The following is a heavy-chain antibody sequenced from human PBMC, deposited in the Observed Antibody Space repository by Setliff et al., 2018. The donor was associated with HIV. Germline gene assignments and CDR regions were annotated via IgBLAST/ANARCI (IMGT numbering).Heavy chain of an antibody. V-gene: IGHV3-74*03. CDR3: ARDLSYDYDRSSDTFDY. CDR1: GFTFSPYW. D-gene: IGHD3-22*01. CDR2: INSDGTST. J-gene: IGHJ4*02. Sequence: SLRLSCAASGFTFSPYWMHWVRQAPGKGLVWVSRINSDGTSTTYADSVKGRFTISRDNAKNTLYLQIISLRPEDTAVYYCARDLSYDYDRSSDTFDYWGQGTLVTVSS.